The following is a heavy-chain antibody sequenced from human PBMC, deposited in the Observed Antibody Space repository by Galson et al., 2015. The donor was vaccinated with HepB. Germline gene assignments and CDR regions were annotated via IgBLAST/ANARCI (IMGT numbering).Heavy chain of an antibody. V-gene: IGHV3-48*01. J-gene: IGHJ2*01. Sequence: SLRLSCAVSGFTLSKYNMNWVRQAPGKGLEWFSYISTASGTIYYAESVKGRFTISRDNAESSLYLQMDSLRAEDTAVYYCARTGTAGRYFDLWGRGTLVTVSS. CDR3: ARTGTAGRYFDL. CDR2: ISTASGTI. CDR1: GFTLSKYN. D-gene: IGHD1-1*01.